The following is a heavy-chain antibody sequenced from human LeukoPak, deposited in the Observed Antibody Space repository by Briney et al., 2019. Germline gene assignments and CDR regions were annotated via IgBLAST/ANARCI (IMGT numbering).Heavy chain of an antibody. D-gene: IGHD3-10*01. V-gene: IGHV1-69*01. Sequence: ESSVKVSCKASGGTFSRYAIRWVRQAPAQRLEWMGGIIPIFGTANYAQKLQGRVTITADESTSTAYMELSSLRSEDTAVYYCARGSRTGEFLYYGRDVWGKGTTVTVSS. CDR2: IIPIFGTA. CDR1: GGTFSRYA. CDR3: ARGSRTGEFLYYGRDV. J-gene: IGHJ6*04.